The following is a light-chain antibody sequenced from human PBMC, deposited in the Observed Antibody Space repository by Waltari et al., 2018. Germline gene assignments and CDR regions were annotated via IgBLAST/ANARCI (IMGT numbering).Light chain of an antibody. CDR1: QSVSSS. CDR2: GAS. V-gene: IGKV3-15*01. Sequence: EIVMTQSPATLYVSPGERATLSCRASQSVSSSLAWYQQKPGRAPRLLIYGASTRATGIPGRFSGSGSGTEFTLTINSLQSEDSAVYYCQQYKNWPPMYTFGQGTKLEIK. J-gene: IGKJ2*01. CDR3: QQYKNWPPMYT.